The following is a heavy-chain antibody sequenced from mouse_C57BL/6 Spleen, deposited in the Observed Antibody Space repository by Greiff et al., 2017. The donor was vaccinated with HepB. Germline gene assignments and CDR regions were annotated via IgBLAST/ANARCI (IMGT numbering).Heavy chain of an antibody. CDR1: GYTFTSYW. V-gene: IGHV1-59*01. CDR2: IDPSDSYT. J-gene: IGHJ4*01. D-gene: IGHD3-1*01. CDR3: ARSGLHGVDY. Sequence: QVQLQQPGAELVRPGTSVKLSCKASGYTFTSYWMHWVKQRPGQGLEWIGVIDPSDSYTNYNHKFKGKATLTVDTSSSTAYMQLSSLTSEDSAVYDCARSGLHGVDYWGQGTSVTVSS.